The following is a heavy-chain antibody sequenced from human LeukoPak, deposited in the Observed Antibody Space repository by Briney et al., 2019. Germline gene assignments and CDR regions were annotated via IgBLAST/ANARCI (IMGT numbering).Heavy chain of an antibody. V-gene: IGHV1-2*02. J-gene: IGHJ4*02. CDR3: ARGRIVGATSYYFDY. D-gene: IGHD1-26*01. CDR2: INPNSGGT. CDR1: GYTFTGYY. Sequence: ASVKVSCKASGYTFTGYYMHWVRQAHGQGLEWMGWINPNSGGTNYAQKFQGRVTMTRDTSISTAYMELSRLRSDDTAVYYCARGRIVGATSYYFDYWGQGTLVTVSS.